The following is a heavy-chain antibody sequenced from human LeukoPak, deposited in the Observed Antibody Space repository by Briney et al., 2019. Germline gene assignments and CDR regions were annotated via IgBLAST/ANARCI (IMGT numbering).Heavy chain of an antibody. CDR2: ISSSGTTK. J-gene: IGHJ3*02. Sequence: GGSLRLSCAASGFTFSSFEMNWVRQAPGKGLEWVSYISSSGTTKYHADSVKGRFTISRDNAKNSLYLQMNSLRAEDTAVYYCARDSSTMVRGVFGIWGQGTMVSVSS. CDR3: ARDSSTMVRGVFGI. D-gene: IGHD3-10*01. CDR1: GFTFSSFE. V-gene: IGHV3-48*03.